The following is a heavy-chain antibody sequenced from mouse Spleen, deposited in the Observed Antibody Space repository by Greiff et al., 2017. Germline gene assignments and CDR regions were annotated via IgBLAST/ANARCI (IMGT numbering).Heavy chain of an antibody. CDR2: IYPGDGDT. D-gene: IGHD1-1*01. Sequence: VQLQQSGPELVKPGASVKISCKASGYAFSSSWMNWVKQRPGKGLEWIGRIYPGDGDTNYNGKFKGKATLTADKSSSTAYMQLSSLTSEDSAVFFCARSGYYGSRYYAMDYWGQGTSVTVSS. CDR3: ARSGYYGSRYYAMDY. CDR1: GYAFSSSW. J-gene: IGHJ4*01. V-gene: IGHV1-82*01.